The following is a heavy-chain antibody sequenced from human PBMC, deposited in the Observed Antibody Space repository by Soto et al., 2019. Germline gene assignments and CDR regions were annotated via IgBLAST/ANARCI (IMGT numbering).Heavy chain of an antibody. CDR3: ASQSLVDTAMAPSDY. CDR1: GFTFSSYS. CDR2: ISSSSSTI. D-gene: IGHD5-18*01. Sequence: GASVKVSCAASGFTFSSYSMNWVRQAPGKGLEWVSYISSSSSTIYYADSVKGRFTISRDNAKNSLYLQMNSLRAEDTAVYYCASQSLVDTAMAPSDYWGQGTLVTVS. V-gene: IGHV3-48*01. J-gene: IGHJ4*02.